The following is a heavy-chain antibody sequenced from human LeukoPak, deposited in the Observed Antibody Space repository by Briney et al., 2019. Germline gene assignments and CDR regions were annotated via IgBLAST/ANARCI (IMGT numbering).Heavy chain of an antibody. CDR1: GGSISSYY. CDR3: ARVGWYCSGGSCPRFDY. V-gene: IGHV4-59*01. CDR2: IYYSGST. Sequence: SETLSLTCTVSGGSISSYYWSWIRQPPGKGLEWIGYIYYSGSTNYNPSLKSRVTISVDTSKNQFSLKLSSVTAADTAVYYCARVGWYCSGGSCPRFDYWGQGTLVTVSS. D-gene: IGHD2-15*01. J-gene: IGHJ4*02.